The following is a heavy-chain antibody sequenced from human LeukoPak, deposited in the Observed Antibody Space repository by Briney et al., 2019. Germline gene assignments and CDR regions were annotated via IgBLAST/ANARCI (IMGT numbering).Heavy chain of an antibody. V-gene: IGHV3-11*01. J-gene: IGHJ4*02. CDR2: ISSSGSTI. CDR3: AKAGPTGDSGGPFFDY. D-gene: IGHD7-27*01. CDR1: GFTFSDYY. Sequence: GGSLRLSCAASGFTFSDYYMSWIRQAPGKGLEWVSYISSSGSTIYYADSVKGRFTISRDNAKNSLYLQMNSLRAEDMALYYCAKAGPTGDSGGPFFDYWGQGALVTVSS.